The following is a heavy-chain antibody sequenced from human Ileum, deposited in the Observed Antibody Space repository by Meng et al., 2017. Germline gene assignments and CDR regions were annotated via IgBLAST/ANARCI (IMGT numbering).Heavy chain of an antibody. Sequence: QVQLQQSGPGLVKPSETLSLTCTVSGGSVSFGNSFWGWIRQPPGKGLEWIGTIYYSGTTYYNTSLKSRVTMSVDTSKNQFSLNMHSVTAADTAVYYCARHYYESSAPTGRWFDPWGQGTLVTVSS. CDR1: GGSVSFGNSF. D-gene: IGHD3-22*01. V-gene: IGHV4-39*01. CDR3: ARHYYESSAPTGRWFDP. CDR2: IYYSGTT. J-gene: IGHJ5*02.